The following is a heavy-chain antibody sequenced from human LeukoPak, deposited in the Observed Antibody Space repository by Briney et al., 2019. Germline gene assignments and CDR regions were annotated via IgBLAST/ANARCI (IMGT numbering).Heavy chain of an antibody. J-gene: IGHJ5*02. CDR1: GDSFSSNSVT. CDR3: ARRLTQYDCFDP. Sequence: SQTLSLTCAISGDSFSSNSVTWNWIRQSPSRGLEWLGRTYYRSTWYNDYAVSVRGRITVNPDTSKSQFSLHLNSVTPEDTAVYYCARRLTQYDCFDPRGQGILVTVSS. V-gene: IGHV6-1*01. CDR2: TYYRSTWYN. D-gene: IGHD2-2*01.